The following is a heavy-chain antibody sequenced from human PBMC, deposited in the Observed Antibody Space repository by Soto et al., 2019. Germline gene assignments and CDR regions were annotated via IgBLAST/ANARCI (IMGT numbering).Heavy chain of an antibody. CDR2: IIPILGIA. J-gene: IGHJ6*03. Sequence: QVPLVQSGAEVKKPGSSVKVSCKASGGTFSSYTISWVRQAPGQGLEWMGRIIPILGIANYAQKFQGRVTITADKSTSTAYMELSSLRSEDTAVYYCARDGGIAAAGNYYYYYMDVWGKGTTVTVSS. CDR3: ARDGGIAAAGNYYYYYMDV. V-gene: IGHV1-69*08. D-gene: IGHD6-13*01. CDR1: GGTFSSYT.